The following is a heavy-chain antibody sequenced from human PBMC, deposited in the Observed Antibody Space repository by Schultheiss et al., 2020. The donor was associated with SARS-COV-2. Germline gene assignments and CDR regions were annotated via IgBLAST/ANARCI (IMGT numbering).Heavy chain of an antibody. CDR3: ARLVYSYDSGSSRKWFDP. J-gene: IGHJ5*02. CDR2: IYYSGST. CDR1: GGSISSYY. D-gene: IGHD3-10*01. Sequence: SETLSLTCTVSGGSISSYYWSWIRQHPGKGLEWIGYIYYSGSTYYNPSLKSRVTISVDTSKNQFSLKLSSVTAADTAVYYCARLVYSYDSGSSRKWFDPWGQGTLVTVSS. V-gene: IGHV4-59*01.